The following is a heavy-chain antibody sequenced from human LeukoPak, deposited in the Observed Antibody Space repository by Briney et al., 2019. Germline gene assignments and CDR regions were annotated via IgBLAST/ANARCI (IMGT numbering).Heavy chain of an antibody. CDR1: GFSFSNYN. CDR2: ISSSSSTK. Sequence: GGSLRLSCAASGFSFSNYNMKWVRQAPGKGLEWVSYISSSSSTKNYADSVKSRFTVSRDNAWNSLYLQMNSLRAEDTAVYYCARLMDRARRDAFDIWGQGTMVTVSS. D-gene: IGHD2-2*03. V-gene: IGHV3-48*01. CDR3: ARLMDRARRDAFDI. J-gene: IGHJ3*02.